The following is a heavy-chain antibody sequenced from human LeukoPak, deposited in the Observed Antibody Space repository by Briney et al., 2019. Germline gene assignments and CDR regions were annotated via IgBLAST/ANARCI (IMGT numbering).Heavy chain of an antibody. CDR1: GFTFSSYA. V-gene: IGHV3-23*01. Sequence: GGSLRLSCAASGFTFSSYAMSWVRQAPGKGLEWVSAISGSGGSTYYADSVKGRFTISRDNSKNTLYLQMNSLRAEDAAVYYCAKDLTIPWELLSTYWGQGTLVTVSS. CDR2: ISGSGGST. J-gene: IGHJ4*02. CDR3: AKDLTIPWELLSTY. D-gene: IGHD1-26*01.